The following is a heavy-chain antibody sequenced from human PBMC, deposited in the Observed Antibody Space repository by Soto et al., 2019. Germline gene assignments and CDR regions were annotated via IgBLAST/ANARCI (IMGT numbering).Heavy chain of an antibody. D-gene: IGHD2-15*01. CDR1: GGSISSYY. Sequence: SETLSLTCTVSGGSISSYYWSWIRQPPGKGLEWIGYIYYSGSTNYNPSLKSRVTISVDTSKNQFSLKLGSVTAADTAVYYCARGGAVVVVAATLDYWGQGTLVTVSS. CDR3: ARGGAVVVVAATLDY. CDR2: IYYSGST. J-gene: IGHJ4*02. V-gene: IGHV4-59*01.